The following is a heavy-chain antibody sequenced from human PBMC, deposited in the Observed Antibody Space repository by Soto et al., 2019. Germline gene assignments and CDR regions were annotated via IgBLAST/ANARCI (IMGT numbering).Heavy chain of an antibody. Sequence: PSETLSLTCTVSGGSISSYYWSWIRQPPGKGLEWIGYIYYSGSTNYNPSLKSRVTISVDTSKNQFSLKVSSVTAADTAVYYCARTRTVAYYYGMDVWGQGTTVTVSS. D-gene: IGHD4-4*01. V-gene: IGHV4-59*08. CDR2: IYYSGST. CDR3: ARTRTVAYYYGMDV. CDR1: GGSISSYY. J-gene: IGHJ6*02.